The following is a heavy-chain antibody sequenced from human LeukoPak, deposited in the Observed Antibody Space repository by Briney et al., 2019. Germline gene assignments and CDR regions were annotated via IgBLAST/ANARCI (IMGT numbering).Heavy chain of an antibody. Sequence: GRSLRLSCAASGFTFSSYAMHWVRQAPGKGLEWVAVISYDGSNKYYADSVKGRFTISRDNSKNTLYLQMNSLRAEDTAVYYCARDRDCGGDCYADAFDIWGQGTMVTVSS. CDR3: ARDRDCGGDCYADAFDI. V-gene: IGHV3-30*01. CDR1: GFTFSSYA. D-gene: IGHD2-21*02. CDR2: ISYDGSNK. J-gene: IGHJ3*02.